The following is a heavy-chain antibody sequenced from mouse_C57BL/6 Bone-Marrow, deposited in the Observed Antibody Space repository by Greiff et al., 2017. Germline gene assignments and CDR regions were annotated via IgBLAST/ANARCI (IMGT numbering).Heavy chain of an antibody. Sequence: EVQLQQSGPELVKPGASVKISCKASGYTFTDYCMNWVKQSHGKSLEWIGDINPNNGGTSYNQKFKGKATLTVDKSSSTAYMELRSLTSEDSAVYYWARDEYDGFAYWGQGNRVTVSA. CDR1: GYTFTDYC. CDR2: INPNNGGT. J-gene: IGHJ3*01. V-gene: IGHV1-26*01. D-gene: IGHD2-4*01. CDR3: ARDEYDGFAY.